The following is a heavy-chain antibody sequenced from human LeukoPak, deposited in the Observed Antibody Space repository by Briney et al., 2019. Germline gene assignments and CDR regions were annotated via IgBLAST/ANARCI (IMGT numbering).Heavy chain of an antibody. V-gene: IGHV3-72*01. CDR3: ARGGRYFYGSTIYEY. CDR2: IRNKVNDYAK. D-gene: IGHD3-22*01. Sequence: GGSLRLSCEASGFSFSYYYMAWVRQAPGKGLEWVGRIRNKVNDYAKEYAASVKDRFTISRDDSKNSLYLQMNSLKSGDTAVYYCARGGRYFYGSTIYEYWGQGTLGTVSS. CDR1: GFSFSYYY. J-gene: IGHJ1*01.